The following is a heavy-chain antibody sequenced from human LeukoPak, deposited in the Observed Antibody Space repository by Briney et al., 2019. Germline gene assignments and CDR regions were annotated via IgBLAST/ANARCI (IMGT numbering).Heavy chain of an antibody. V-gene: IGHV4-4*02. CDR1: GGSISSSNW. D-gene: IGHD3-10*01. Sequence: SETLSLTCAVSGGSISSSNWWSWGRQPPGKGLEWIGEIYHSGSTNYNPSLKSRVTISVDTSKNQFSLKLSSVTAADTAVYYCATNYYGSGNCFDPWGQGTLVTVSS. J-gene: IGHJ5*02. CDR2: IYHSGST. CDR3: ATNYYGSGNCFDP.